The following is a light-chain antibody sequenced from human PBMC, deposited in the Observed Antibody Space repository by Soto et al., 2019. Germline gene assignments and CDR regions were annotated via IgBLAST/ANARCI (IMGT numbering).Light chain of an antibody. J-gene: IGKJ1*01. CDR3: QQYDDFWT. CDR1: RDINIW. CDR2: RAS. Sequence: DIQMTQSPSTLSASVGDRVTITCRASRDINIWLSWYQQKPGKAPKLLIYRASSLKSGVPSRFSGSGSGTDSTLTISSLQPDDSATYFCQQYDDFWTFGQGTKVEIK. V-gene: IGKV1-5*03.